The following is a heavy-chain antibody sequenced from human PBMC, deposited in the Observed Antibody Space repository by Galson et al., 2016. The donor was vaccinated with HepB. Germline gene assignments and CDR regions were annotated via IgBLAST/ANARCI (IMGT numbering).Heavy chain of an antibody. Sequence: LRLSCAASGFTFRSYWMHWVRPAPGKGLVWVSLINNDGSDTSYADSVKGRFTISKDNAKNTLYLQMNSLRSEDTAIYYCARVWAYCGGDCFSSGFSPWGQGTLVTVSS. V-gene: IGHV3-74*01. CDR2: INNDGSDT. J-gene: IGHJ5*02. CDR3: ARVWAYCGGDCFSSGFSP. CDR1: GFTFRSYW. D-gene: IGHD2-21*02.